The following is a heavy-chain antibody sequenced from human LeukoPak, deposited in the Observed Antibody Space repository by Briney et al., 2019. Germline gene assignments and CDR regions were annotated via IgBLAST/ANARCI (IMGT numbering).Heavy chain of an antibody. D-gene: IGHD3-9*01. Sequence: PSETLSLTCAVYGGSFSGYYWSWIRQPPGKGLEWIGEINHSGSTNYNPSLKSRVTISVDTSKNQFSLKLSSVTAADTAVYYCARSLRYFDWLLGYCFDYWGQGTLVTVSS. J-gene: IGHJ4*02. CDR1: GGSFSGYY. CDR2: INHSGST. CDR3: ARSLRYFDWLLGYCFDY. V-gene: IGHV4-34*01.